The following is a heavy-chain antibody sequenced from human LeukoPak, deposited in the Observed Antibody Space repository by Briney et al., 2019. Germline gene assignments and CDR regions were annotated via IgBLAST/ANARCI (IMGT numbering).Heavy chain of an antibody. CDR2: INHSGST. CDR3: ARDFYYYGSGIYPYYYGMDV. CDR1: GGSFSGYY. D-gene: IGHD3-10*01. Sequence: SETLSLTCAVYGGSFSGYYWSWIRQPPGKGLEWIGEINHSGSTNYNPSLKSRVTISVDTSKNQFSLKLSSVTAADTAVYYCARDFYYYGSGIYPYYYGMDVWGQGTTVTVSS. V-gene: IGHV4-34*01. J-gene: IGHJ6*02.